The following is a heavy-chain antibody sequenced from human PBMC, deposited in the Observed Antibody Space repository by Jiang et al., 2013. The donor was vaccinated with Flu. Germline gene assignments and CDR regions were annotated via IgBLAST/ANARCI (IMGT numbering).Heavy chain of an antibody. CDR1: GFSLSTSGMR. CDR3: ARSYYYDSSGYSHFDY. V-gene: IGHV2-70*04. D-gene: IGHD3-22*01. Sequence: KPTQTLTLTCTFSGFSLSTSGMRVSWIRQPPGKALEWLARIDWDDDKFYSTSLKTRLTISKDTSKNQVVLTMTNMDPVDTATYYRARSYYYDSSGYSHFDYWGQGTLVTVSS. CDR2: IDWDDDK. J-gene: IGHJ4*02.